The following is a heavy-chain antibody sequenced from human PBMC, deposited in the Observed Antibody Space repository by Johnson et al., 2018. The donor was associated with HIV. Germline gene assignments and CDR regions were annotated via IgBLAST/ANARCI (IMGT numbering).Heavy chain of an antibody. CDR3: AKVVTYYYDHDAFDI. Sequence: VQLVESGGGLVQPGGSLRLSCAASGFTFSSYAMHWVRQAPGKGLEWVAVISYDGSNKYYADSVKGRFTISRDNSKNTLYLQMNSLRAEDTAVYYCAKVVTYYYDHDAFDIWGQGTMVTVSS. J-gene: IGHJ3*02. V-gene: IGHV3-30*04. CDR2: ISYDGSNK. D-gene: IGHD3-22*01. CDR1: GFTFSSYA.